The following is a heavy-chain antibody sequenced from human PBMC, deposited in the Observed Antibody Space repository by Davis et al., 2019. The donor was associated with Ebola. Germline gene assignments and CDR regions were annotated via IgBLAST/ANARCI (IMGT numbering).Heavy chain of an antibody. J-gene: IGHJ5*02. V-gene: IGHV3-7*03. CDR2: IKQDGSEK. CDR3: ARDSHSVTTYWFDP. CDR1: AFTFSSYW. D-gene: IGHD4-17*01. Sequence: GGSLRLSCAASAFTFSSYWMSWVRQAPGQGLEWVANIKQDGSEKYYLDSVKGRLTISRDNAKNSLYLQMNSLRAEETAVYYCARDSHSVTTYWFDPWGQGTLVTVSS.